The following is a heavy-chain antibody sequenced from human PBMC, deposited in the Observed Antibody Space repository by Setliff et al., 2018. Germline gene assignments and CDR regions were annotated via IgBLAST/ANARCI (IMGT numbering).Heavy chain of an antibody. CDR3: ARDHGRITMVRGVL. V-gene: IGHV4-38-2*02. CDR1: GYSISSGYY. D-gene: IGHD3-10*01. Sequence: TSETLSLTCAVSGYSISSGYYWGWIRQPPGKGLEWIGSIYHSGSTYYNPSLKSRVTISVDTSKNQSSLKLSSVTAADTAVYYCARDHGRITMVRGVLWGQGTLVTVSS. J-gene: IGHJ4*02. CDR2: IYHSGST.